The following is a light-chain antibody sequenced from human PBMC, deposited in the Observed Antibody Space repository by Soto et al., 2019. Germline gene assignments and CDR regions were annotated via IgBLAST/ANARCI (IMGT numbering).Light chain of an antibody. J-gene: IGKJ4*01. CDR2: DAS. V-gene: IGKV3-11*01. Sequence: EVVLTQSPAALSLSPGERATLSFRASQSVSNYLAWYQQKTGQAPRLLIYDASNRATGIPARFSGSGSGTDFTLTVSSLEPEDFAVYYCQQRSNWPPTFGGGTKVDIK. CDR1: QSVSNY. CDR3: QQRSNWPPT.